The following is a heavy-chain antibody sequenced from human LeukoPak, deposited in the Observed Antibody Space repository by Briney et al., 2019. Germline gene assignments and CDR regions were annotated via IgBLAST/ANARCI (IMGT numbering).Heavy chain of an antibody. CDR2: ISGSGGST. V-gene: IGHV3-23*01. CDR3: ANPQSRGYDYLDY. J-gene: IGHJ4*02. Sequence: GGSLRLSCAASGFTVSSNYMSWVRQAPGKGLEWVSAISGSGGSTYYADSVKGRFTISRDNSKNTLYLQMNSLRGDDTAVYYCANPQSRGYDYLDYWGQGTLVTVSS. CDR1: GFTVSSNY. D-gene: IGHD5-12*01.